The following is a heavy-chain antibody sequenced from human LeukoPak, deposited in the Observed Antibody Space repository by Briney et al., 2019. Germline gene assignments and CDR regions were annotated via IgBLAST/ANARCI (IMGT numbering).Heavy chain of an antibody. D-gene: IGHD2-15*01. CDR1: GFTLSSYS. CDR2: ISDSGGAT. Sequence: GGSLRLPCAVSGFTLSSYSMRWVRQAPGKGLEWVSAISDSGGATKYADSVKGRFTISRDNSKNTMYLQMSSLRAEDTAVYYCARGGSSDYWGQGTLVTVSS. V-gene: IGHV3-23*01. J-gene: IGHJ4*02. CDR3: ARGGSSDY.